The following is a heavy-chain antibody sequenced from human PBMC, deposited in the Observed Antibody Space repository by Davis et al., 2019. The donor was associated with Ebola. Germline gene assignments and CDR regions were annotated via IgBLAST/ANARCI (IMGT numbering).Heavy chain of an antibody. CDR3: ARHAATVTDGGYYYGMDV. V-gene: IGHV4-59*08. D-gene: IGHD4-17*01. CDR1: GGSISSYY. Sequence: SETLSLTCTVSGGSISSYYWSWIRQPPGKGLEWIGYIYYSGSTNYNPSLKSRVTISVDTSKNQFSLKLSSVTAADTAVYYCARHAATVTDGGYYYGMDVWGQGTTVTVSS. CDR2: IYYSGST. J-gene: IGHJ6*02.